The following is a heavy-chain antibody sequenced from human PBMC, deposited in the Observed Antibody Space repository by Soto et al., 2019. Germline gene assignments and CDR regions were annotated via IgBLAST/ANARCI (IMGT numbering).Heavy chain of an antibody. CDR2: INAGNGNT. D-gene: IGHD2-15*01. CDR3: ARGRMVAPGWFDP. J-gene: IGHJ5*02. CDR1: GYTFTSYA. Sequence: ASVKVSCKASGYTFTSYAMHWVRQAPGQRLEWMGWINAGNGNTKYSQKFQGRVTITRDTSASTAYMELSSLRSEDTAVYYCARGRMVAPGWFDPWGQGTLVTVSS. V-gene: IGHV1-3*01.